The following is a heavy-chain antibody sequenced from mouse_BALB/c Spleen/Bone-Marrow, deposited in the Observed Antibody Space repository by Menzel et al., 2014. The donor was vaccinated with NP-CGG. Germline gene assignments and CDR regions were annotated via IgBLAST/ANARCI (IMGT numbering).Heavy chain of an antibody. J-gene: IGHJ3*01. Sequence: VQLQQSGAELAKPGASVKMSCKASGYTFTTYWMHWVKQRPGQGLEWIGYINPSTGYIEYNQKFKDKATLTADKSPSTAYMQLSSLTSEDSAVYYCATYVGFAFWGQGTLVTVSA. V-gene: IGHV1-7*01. D-gene: IGHD1-1*01. CDR2: INPSTGYI. CDR3: ATYVGFAF. CDR1: GYTFTTYW.